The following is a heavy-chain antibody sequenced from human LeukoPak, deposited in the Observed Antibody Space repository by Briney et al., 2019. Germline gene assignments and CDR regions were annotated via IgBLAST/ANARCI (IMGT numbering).Heavy chain of an antibody. CDR1: GGTFSSYA. V-gene: IGHV1-69*01. CDR3: ARGRNGMGAAFDI. Sequence: SVKVSCKASGGTFSSYAISWVRQAPGQGLEWMGGIIPIFGTANYARKFQGRVTITADESTSTAYMELSSLRSEDTAVYYCARGRNGMGAAFDIWGQGTMVTVSS. D-gene: IGHD3-16*01. J-gene: IGHJ3*02. CDR2: IIPIFGTA.